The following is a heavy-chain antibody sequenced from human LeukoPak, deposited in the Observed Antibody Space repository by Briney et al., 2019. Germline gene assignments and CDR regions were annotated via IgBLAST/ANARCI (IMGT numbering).Heavy chain of an antibody. D-gene: IGHD1-1*01. CDR3: ARGGNGDEFDP. Sequence: PSETLSLTCAVYGGSFSGYYWSWIRQPPGKGLEWIGETNHSGSTNYNPSLKSRVTISVDTSKNQFSLKLSSVTAADTAVYYCARGGNGDEFDPWGQGTLVTVSS. CDR2: TNHSGST. J-gene: IGHJ5*02. CDR1: GGSFSGYY. V-gene: IGHV4-34*01.